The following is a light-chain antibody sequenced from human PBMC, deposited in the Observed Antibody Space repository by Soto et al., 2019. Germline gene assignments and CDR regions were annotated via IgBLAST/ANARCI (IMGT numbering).Light chain of an antibody. J-gene: IGLJ2*01. V-gene: IGLV1-51*01. CDR3: AAWDDSLSGVV. CDR1: SSNIGTNY. Sequence: QSVLTQPPSVSAAPGQKVTISCSGSSSNIGTNYVSWYQQLPGRAPKLVIFDNSKRPSGIPDRFSGSKSGSSATLAISGLRSEDEADYFCAAWDDSLSGVVFGGGTKLTVL. CDR2: DNS.